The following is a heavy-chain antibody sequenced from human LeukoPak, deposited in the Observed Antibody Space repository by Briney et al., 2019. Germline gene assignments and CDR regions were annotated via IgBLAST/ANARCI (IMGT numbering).Heavy chain of an antibody. D-gene: IGHD3-16*01. CDR3: AKDGGEGAES. CDR2: LYNGGST. V-gene: IGHV4-59*01. J-gene: IGHJ4*02. Sequence: SDTLSVTCTVSGGSINNGYWSWVRQLPGKRLEWIGYLYNGGSTIYNPSLTSRVTMSADPSNNQFSLKLSSVTAADTAVYYCAKDGGEGAESWGQGTLVTVSS. CDR1: GGSINNGY.